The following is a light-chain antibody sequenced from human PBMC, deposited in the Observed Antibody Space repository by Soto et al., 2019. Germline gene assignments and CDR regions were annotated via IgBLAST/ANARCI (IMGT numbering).Light chain of an antibody. CDR3: QQRYNWPIT. J-gene: IGKJ5*01. Sequence: EIVLTQSPATLYLSPGERATLSCRASQSISGYLGWYQQKPGQAPRLLIYADSNRATGIPARFSGSGSGRDFTLTIISLEPEDFSVYYCQQRYNWPITFGQGTRLEIK. CDR2: ADS. V-gene: IGKV3-11*02. CDR1: QSISGY.